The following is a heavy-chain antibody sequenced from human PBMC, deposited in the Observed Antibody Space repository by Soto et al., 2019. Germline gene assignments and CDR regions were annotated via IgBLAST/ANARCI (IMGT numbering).Heavy chain of an antibody. D-gene: IGHD7-27*01. J-gene: IGHJ4*02. V-gene: IGHV4-4*02. CDR3: ARKAWVRFDY. Sequence: PSETLSLTCAVSGDPMTRSVWWTWVRQPPGKGLEWIGEAFHTGNTNYNPSLKSRVTMSVDKSTNEFSLEVTSVTAADTAIYYCARKAWVRFDYWGQGALVTVSS. CDR2: AFHTGNT. CDR1: GDPMTRSVW.